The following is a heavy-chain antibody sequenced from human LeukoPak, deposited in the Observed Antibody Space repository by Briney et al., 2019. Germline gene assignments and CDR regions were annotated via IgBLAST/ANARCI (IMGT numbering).Heavy chain of an antibody. CDR2: ISSSSSYI. Sequence: GGALRLSCAGSGFTFSRYSMNWVRQAPGKGLEWVSSISSSSSYIYYADSVKGRFTISRDNAKNSLYLQMNSLRAEDTPVYYYAFRVVPAADYWGQGTLVTVSS. CDR3: AFRVVPAADY. J-gene: IGHJ4*02. D-gene: IGHD2-2*01. CDR1: GFTFSRYS. V-gene: IGHV3-21*01.